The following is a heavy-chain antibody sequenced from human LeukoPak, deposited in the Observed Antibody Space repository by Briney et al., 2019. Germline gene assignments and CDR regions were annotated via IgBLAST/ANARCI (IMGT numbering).Heavy chain of an antibody. CDR2: INPNSGGT. D-gene: IGHD2-2*02. CDR3: ASTLCSSTSCYRSYFDY. CDR1: GGTFSSYA. V-gene: IGHV1-2*02. J-gene: IGHJ4*02. Sequence: ASVKVSCKASGGTFSSYAISWVRQAPGQGLEWMGWINPNSGGTNYAQKFQGRVTMTRDTSISTAYMELSRLRSDDTAVYYCASTLCSSTSCYRSYFDYWGQGTLVTVSS.